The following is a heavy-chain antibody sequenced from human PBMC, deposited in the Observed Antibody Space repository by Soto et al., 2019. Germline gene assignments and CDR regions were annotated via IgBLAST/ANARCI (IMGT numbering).Heavy chain of an antibody. D-gene: IGHD3-9*01. V-gene: IGHV2-26*01. Sequence: QVTLKESGPVLVKPTETLTLTCTVSGFSLSNARMGVSWIRQPPGKALECLAHIFSNDEKTYSTSLKSRLTISKDTSKSQVVLNMTNMDPVDTATYYCARLTRHYDLLTGYNDYGGQGTLVTVSS. CDR3: ARLTRHYDLLTGYNDY. J-gene: IGHJ4*02. CDR2: IFSNDEK. CDR1: GFSLSNARMG.